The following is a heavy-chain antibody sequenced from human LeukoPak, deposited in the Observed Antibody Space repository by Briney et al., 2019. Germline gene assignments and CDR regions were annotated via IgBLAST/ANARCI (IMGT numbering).Heavy chain of an antibody. CDR1: GFTFSGSA. CDR2: IRSKANSYAT. Sequence: GGSLRLSCAASGFTFSGSAMHWVRQASGKGLEWVGRIRSKANSYATAYAASVKGRFTISRDDSKNTAYLQMNSLRAEDTAVYYCASWYSGSYYVEFFRYWGQGTLVTVSS. J-gene: IGHJ4*02. V-gene: IGHV3-73*01. D-gene: IGHD1-26*01. CDR3: ASWYSGSYYVEFFRY.